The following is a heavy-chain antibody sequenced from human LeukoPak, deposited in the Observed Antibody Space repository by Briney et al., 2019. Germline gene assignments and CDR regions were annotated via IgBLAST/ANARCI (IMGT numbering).Heavy chain of an antibody. D-gene: IGHD2-15*01. CDR3: ARDRSGGSCYSTVDY. Sequence: ASVKVSCKASGYTFTSYGISWVRQAPGQGLEWMGWISAYNGNTNYAQKLQGRVTMTTDTSTSTAYMELRSLRSDDTAVYYCARDRSGGSCYSTVDYWGQGTLVTVSS. J-gene: IGHJ4*02. CDR1: GYTFTSYG. CDR2: ISAYNGNT. V-gene: IGHV1-18*04.